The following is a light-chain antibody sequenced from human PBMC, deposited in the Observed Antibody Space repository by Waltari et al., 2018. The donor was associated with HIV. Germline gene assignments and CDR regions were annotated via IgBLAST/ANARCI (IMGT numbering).Light chain of an antibody. CDR1: SSNVGKNY. CDR2: RND. Sequence: QSALSQPPSTSRPPGQRVGISCSGSSSNVGKNYVSWFQQLPGAAPRLLIYRNDRRPSGVPDRFTAAKSGTSASLVISGLRSDDEAEYVCASWDDALSSWLFGGGTKLTVL. CDR3: ASWDDALSSWL. V-gene: IGLV1-47*01. J-gene: IGLJ2*01.